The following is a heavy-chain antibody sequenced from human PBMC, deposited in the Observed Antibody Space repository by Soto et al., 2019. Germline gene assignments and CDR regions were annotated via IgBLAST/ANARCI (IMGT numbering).Heavy chain of an antibody. CDR1: GGSISSSSYY. CDR2: IYYSGST. J-gene: IGHJ6*03. Sequence: SETLSLTCTVSGGSISSSSYYWGWIRQPPGKGLEWIGSIYYSGSTYYNPSLKSRVTISVDTSKNQFSLKLSSVTAADTAVYYCARFDGSGSWEGYYYYMDVWGKGTTVTVSS. V-gene: IGHV4-39*01. CDR3: ARFDGSGSWEGYYYYMDV. D-gene: IGHD3-10*01.